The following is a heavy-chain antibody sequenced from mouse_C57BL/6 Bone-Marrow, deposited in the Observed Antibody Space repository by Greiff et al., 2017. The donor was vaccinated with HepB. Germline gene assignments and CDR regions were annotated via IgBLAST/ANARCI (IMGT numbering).Heavy chain of an antibody. J-gene: IGHJ2*01. CDR1: GFNIKDDY. Sequence: VQLQQSGAELVRPGASVKLSCTASGFNIKDDYMHWVKQRPEQGLEWIGWIDPENGDTEYASKFQGKATITADTSSNTAYLQLSSLTSEDTAVYYCTTNYGYDGDYWGQGTTLTVSS. CDR2: IDPENGDT. CDR3: TTNYGYDGDY. D-gene: IGHD2-2*01. V-gene: IGHV14-4*01.